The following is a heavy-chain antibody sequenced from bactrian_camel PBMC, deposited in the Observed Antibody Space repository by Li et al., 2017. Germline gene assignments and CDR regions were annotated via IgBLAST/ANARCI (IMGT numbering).Heavy chain of an antibody. CDR1: GYAYSYSC. J-gene: IGHJ4*01. V-gene: IGHV3S6*01. CDR2: IYIGGGDT. D-gene: IGHD3*01. Sequence: HVQLVESGGGSVQAGGSLRLSCVASGYAYSYSCVGWFRQAPGKEREGVAAIYIGGGDTYYADSVKGRFTISHDSAKNTLYLQMNSLKPEDTGMYYCAVDSSRARVVSGRQATMTARGKGTQVTVS.